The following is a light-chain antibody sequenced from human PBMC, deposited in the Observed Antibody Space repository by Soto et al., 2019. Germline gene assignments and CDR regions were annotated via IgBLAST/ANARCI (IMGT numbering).Light chain of an antibody. Sequence: QPVLTQPPSVSGAPGQRVTISCTGSSSNIGAGYDVHWYQQLPGTAPKLLIYGNSNRPSGVPDRFSGSKSGTSASLAITGLRAEDEADYYCQSYDSSLSGHVVFGGGTQLTVL. V-gene: IGLV1-40*01. CDR3: QSYDSSLSGHVV. J-gene: IGLJ2*01. CDR2: GNS. CDR1: SSNIGAGYD.